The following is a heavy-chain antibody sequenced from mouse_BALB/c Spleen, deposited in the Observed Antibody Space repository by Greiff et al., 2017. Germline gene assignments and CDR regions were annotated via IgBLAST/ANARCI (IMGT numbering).Heavy chain of an antibody. CDR1: GYTFTSYW. CDR2: IYPGDGDT. J-gene: IGHJ1*01. V-gene: IGHV1-87*01. D-gene: IGHD4-1*01. Sequence: QVQLQHSGAELARPGASVKLSCKASGYTFTSYWMQWVKQRPGQGLEWIGAIYPGDGDTRYTQKFKGKATLTADKSSSTAYMQLSSLASEDSAVYYCARSGTEWYFDVWGAGTTVTVSS. CDR3: ARSGTEWYFDV.